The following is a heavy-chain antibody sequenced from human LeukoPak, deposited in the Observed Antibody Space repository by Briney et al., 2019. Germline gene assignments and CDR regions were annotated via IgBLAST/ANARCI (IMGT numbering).Heavy chain of an antibody. J-gene: IGHJ6*03. CDR3: ARAGGYCGGTSCYSGYYYYFMDV. CDR1: GYTFTDYY. Sequence: ASGKVSCKASGYTFTDYYLHWVRQAPGQGLEWMGWINPKSGVTDSKMKFQGRVTLTRDTSITTAYMELISLTSDDAAVYYCARAGGYCGGTSCYSGYYYYFMDVWGKGTTVTVSS. D-gene: IGHD2-2*01. CDR2: INPKSGVT. V-gene: IGHV1-2*02.